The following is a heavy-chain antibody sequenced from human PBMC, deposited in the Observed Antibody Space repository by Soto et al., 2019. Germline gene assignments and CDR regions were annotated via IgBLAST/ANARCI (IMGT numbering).Heavy chain of an antibody. V-gene: IGHV5-51*01. CDR2: IYPGDSDT. Sequence: GESLKISCKGSGYSFTSYWIGWVRQMPGKGLEWMGIIYPGDSDTRYSPSFQGQVTISADKSISTAYLPWSSLKASDTAMYYFARQDCSCTSCYFGYYYYRMDVWGQGTTVTAP. J-gene: IGHJ6*02. CDR3: ARQDCSCTSCYFGYYYYRMDV. CDR1: GYSFTSYW. D-gene: IGHD2-2*01.